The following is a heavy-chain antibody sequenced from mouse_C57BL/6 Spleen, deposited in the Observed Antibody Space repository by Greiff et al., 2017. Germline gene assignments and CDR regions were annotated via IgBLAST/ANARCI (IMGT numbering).Heavy chain of an antibody. D-gene: IGHD2-3*01. V-gene: IGHV14-3*01. J-gene: IGHJ2*01. CDR2: IDPANGNT. CDR1: GFNIKNTY. CDR3: ARSPIYDGYCDYFDY. Sequence: EVQLQQSVAELVRPGASVKLSCTASGFNIKNTYMHWVKQRPEQGLEWIGRIDPANGNTKYAPKFQGKATITADTSSNTAYLQLSSLTSEDTAIYYCARSPIYDGYCDYFDYWGQGTTLTVSS.